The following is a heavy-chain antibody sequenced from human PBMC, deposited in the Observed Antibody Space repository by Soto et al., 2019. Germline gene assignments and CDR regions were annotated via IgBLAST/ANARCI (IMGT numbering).Heavy chain of an antibody. Sequence: GGSLRLSCAASGFTFSSYGMHWVRQAPGKGLEWVAVIWYDGSNKYHADSVKGRFTISRDNSKNTLYLQMNSLRAEDTAVYYCARDESFGEPIRADYYYYGMDVWGQGTTVTVSS. CDR3: ARDESFGEPIRADYYYYGMDV. CDR2: IWYDGSNK. D-gene: IGHD3-10*01. CDR1: GFTFSSYG. V-gene: IGHV3-33*01. J-gene: IGHJ6*02.